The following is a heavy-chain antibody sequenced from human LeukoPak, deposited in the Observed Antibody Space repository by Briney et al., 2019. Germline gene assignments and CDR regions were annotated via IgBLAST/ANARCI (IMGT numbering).Heavy chain of an antibody. V-gene: IGHV4-34*01. CDR3: ARARYCSGGSCPYYYYYGMDV. Sequence: SETLSLTCAVYGGSFSGYYWSWIRQPPGKGLEWIGGINHSGSTNYNPSLKSRVTISVDTSKNQFSLKLSSVTAADTAVYYCARARYCSGGSCPYYYYYGMDVWGKGTTVTVSS. J-gene: IGHJ6*04. CDR2: INHSGST. CDR1: GGSFSGYY. D-gene: IGHD2-15*01.